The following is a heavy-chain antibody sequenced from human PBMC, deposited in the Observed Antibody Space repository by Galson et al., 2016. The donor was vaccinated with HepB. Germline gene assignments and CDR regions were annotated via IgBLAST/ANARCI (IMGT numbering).Heavy chain of an antibody. CDR2: INCYNGNR. CDR1: GYTFSSYG. CDR3: ARGHTPTSTYSYGWDSFDY. J-gene: IGHJ4*02. D-gene: IGHD5-18*01. V-gene: IGHV1-18*01. Sequence: SVKVSCKASGYTFSSYGITWVRQAPGQGLEWMGWINCYNGNRNFAQNLQGRITMTTDTSTKTAYMALRSLRSADTAVYYWARGHTPTSTYSYGWDSFDYWGQGTLVTVSS.